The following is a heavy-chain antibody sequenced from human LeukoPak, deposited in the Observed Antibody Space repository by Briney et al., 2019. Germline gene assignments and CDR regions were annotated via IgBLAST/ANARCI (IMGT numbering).Heavy chain of an antibody. CDR3: ARDLTIFGVVSEEASFYFDY. CDR2: INPNSGDT. CDR1: GYTFTGYF. J-gene: IGHJ4*02. D-gene: IGHD3-3*01. Sequence: ASVKVSFKASGYTFTGYFMRWVRQARGQGLEWMGWINPNSGDTNYPQKFQGRVIMTRDTSISTAYMELSRLRSDDTAVYYCARDLTIFGVVSEEASFYFDYWGEGTLVTVSS. V-gene: IGHV1-2*02.